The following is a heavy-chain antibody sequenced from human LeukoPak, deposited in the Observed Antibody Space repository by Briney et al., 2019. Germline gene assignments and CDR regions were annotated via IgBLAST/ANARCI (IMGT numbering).Heavy chain of an antibody. CDR2: IYPGDSDS. CDR3: ARQPDYDYVWGSYRYHDY. CDR1: GYSFTTYW. V-gene: IGHV5-51*01. Sequence: GEALKISCKGSGYSFTTYWIGWVRPMPGKGLEWMGIIYPGDSDSRYSPSFQGQVTISADKSISTAYLQWSSLKASDTAMYYCARQPDYDYVWGSYRYHDYWGQGTLVTVSS. J-gene: IGHJ4*02. D-gene: IGHD3-16*02.